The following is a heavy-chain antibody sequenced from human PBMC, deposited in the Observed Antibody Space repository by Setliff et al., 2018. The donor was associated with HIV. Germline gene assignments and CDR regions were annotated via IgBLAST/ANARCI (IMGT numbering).Heavy chain of an antibody. J-gene: IGHJ5*02. CDR2: ISDYNSNT. CDR3: ARRADWFDL. Sequence: ASVKVSCKASGYAFTSYYIHWVRQAPGQGLEWMGWISDYNSNTEYAQKLQGRVTMTKDTSTSTAYMELRSLRPDDTAVYFCARRADWFDLWGQGTLVTVSS. V-gene: IGHV1-18*04. CDR1: GYAFTSYY.